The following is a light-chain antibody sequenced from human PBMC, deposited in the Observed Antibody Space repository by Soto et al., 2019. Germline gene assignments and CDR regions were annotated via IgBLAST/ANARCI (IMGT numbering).Light chain of an antibody. Sequence: QSVLTQPPSASGTPGQRVTISCSGSSSNIGSNHVYWYQQFPGTAPKPLIYTSNQRPSGVPDRFSGSKSGTSASLAISGLRSDDEADYYCAAWDDSLSGYVFGTGTKVTVL. J-gene: IGLJ1*01. CDR2: TSN. CDR3: AAWDDSLSGYV. V-gene: IGLV1-47*01. CDR1: SSNIGSNH.